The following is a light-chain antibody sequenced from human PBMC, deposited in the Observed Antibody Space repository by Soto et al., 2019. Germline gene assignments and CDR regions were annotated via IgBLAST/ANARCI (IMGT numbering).Light chain of an antibody. CDR2: GAS. CDR3: QQYNNWPLLT. Sequence: EIVMTQSPATLSVSPGERATLSCRASQSVSSNLAWYQQKPGQAPRLLIYGASTRATGIPARFSGSGSGTEFTLTISSLQSEDFADYYCQQYNNWPLLTFGGGTKVDIK. CDR1: QSVSSN. J-gene: IGKJ4*01. V-gene: IGKV3-15*01.